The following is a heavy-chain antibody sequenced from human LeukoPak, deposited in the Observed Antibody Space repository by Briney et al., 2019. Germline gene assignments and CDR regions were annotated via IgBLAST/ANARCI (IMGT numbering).Heavy chain of an antibody. J-gene: IGHJ4*02. CDR1: GFSFSNYD. CDR3: ARGDPTVTTKQYLDY. D-gene: IGHD4-17*01. CDR2: IWYDGSNK. V-gene: IGHV3-33*01. Sequence: PGGSLRLSCAASGFSFSNYDMHWVRQAPGKGLEWVAVIWYDGSNKYYADSVKGRFTISRDNSKNTLYLQMNSLRVEDTAVYYCARGDPTVTTKQYLDYWGQGTLVTVS.